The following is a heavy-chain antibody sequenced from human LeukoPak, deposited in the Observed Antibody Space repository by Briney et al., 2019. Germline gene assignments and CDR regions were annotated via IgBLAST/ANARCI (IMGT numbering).Heavy chain of an antibody. Sequence: GGSLRLSCAASGFTFSSYSMNWVRQAPGKGLEWVASIRSSSSYIYYADSVKGRFTISRDNAKNPLYLQMNSLRAEDTAVYYFATPGVAARDYWGQGTLVTVSS. V-gene: IGHV3-21*01. J-gene: IGHJ4*02. CDR3: ATPGVAARDY. CDR1: GFTFSSYS. D-gene: IGHD6-6*01. CDR2: IRSSSSYI.